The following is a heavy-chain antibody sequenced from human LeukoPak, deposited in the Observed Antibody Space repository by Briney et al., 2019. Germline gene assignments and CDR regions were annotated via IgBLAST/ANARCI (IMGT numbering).Heavy chain of an antibody. Sequence: GGSLRLSCAASGFSFSRYWMHWVRQAPGKGLVWVSRINSDGSSIRYADSVKGRFTISRDNSKNTLFLQMNSLKAEDTAVYYCAKGHRYYYDNSGYYSDYFDFWGQGTLVTVSS. V-gene: IGHV3-74*01. CDR1: GFSFSRYW. D-gene: IGHD3-22*01. CDR3: AKGHRYYYDNSGYYSDYFDF. J-gene: IGHJ4*02. CDR2: INSDGSSI.